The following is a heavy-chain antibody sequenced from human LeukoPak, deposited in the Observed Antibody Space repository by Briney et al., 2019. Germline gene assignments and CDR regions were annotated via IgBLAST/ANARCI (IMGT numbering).Heavy chain of an antibody. CDR2: INPNSGGA. V-gene: IGHV1-2*02. D-gene: IGHD6-25*01. CDR1: GYTFTGYY. CDR3: ARRAVYYYYGMDV. J-gene: IGHJ6*02. Sequence: GASVKVSCKASGYTFTGYYIHWVRQGPGQGLKWMGWINPNSGGANYAQKFQGRVTMARDTSISTAYMELTRLNSDDTAVYYCARRAVYYYYGMDVWGQGSTVTVSS.